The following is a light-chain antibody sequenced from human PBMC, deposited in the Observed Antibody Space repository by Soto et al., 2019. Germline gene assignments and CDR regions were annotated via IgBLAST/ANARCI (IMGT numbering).Light chain of an antibody. Sequence: EIVWTQSPGTLSLSPGERATLSCRASQSVSSSYLAWYLQKPGQAPILLIYGASTRATGIPGRFSGSGSGTDFTLTISRLDPEDFAVYYCQQYGSSPGTFGQGTKVEIK. CDR2: GAS. CDR3: QQYGSSPGT. J-gene: IGKJ1*01. V-gene: IGKV3-20*01. CDR1: QSVSSSY.